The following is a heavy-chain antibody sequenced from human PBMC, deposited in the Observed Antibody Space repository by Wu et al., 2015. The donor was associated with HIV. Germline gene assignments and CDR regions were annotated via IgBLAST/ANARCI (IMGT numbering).Heavy chain of an antibody. CDR1: GYIFNGNY. CDR3: ARDRLDYYDSGGYSSSFDS. D-gene: IGHD3-22*01. Sequence: QVQLVQSGAEVKKPGASVKVSCKTSGYIFNGNYLHWVRQAPGQGLEWMGWINPNTGGTSYAQKFQGRVTMTRVTSITTVYMELSSLRSDDTGVYYCARDRLDYYDSGGYSSSFDSWGQGTLVTVSS. CDR2: INPNTGGT. J-gene: IGHJ4*02. V-gene: IGHV1-2*02.